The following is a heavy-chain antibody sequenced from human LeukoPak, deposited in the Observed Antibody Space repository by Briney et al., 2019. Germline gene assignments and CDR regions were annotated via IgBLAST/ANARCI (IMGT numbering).Heavy chain of an antibody. J-gene: IGHJ6*02. Sequence: ASVKVSCKASGYTFTSYGISWVRQAPGQGLEWMGWISAYKGNTNYAQKLQGRVTMTTDTSTSTAYMELRSLRSDDTAVYYCARGTKNVLRFLEWLSYGMDVWGQGTTVTVSS. D-gene: IGHD3-3*01. CDR1: GYTFTSYG. V-gene: IGHV1-18*01. CDR3: ARGTKNVLRFLEWLSYGMDV. CDR2: ISAYKGNT.